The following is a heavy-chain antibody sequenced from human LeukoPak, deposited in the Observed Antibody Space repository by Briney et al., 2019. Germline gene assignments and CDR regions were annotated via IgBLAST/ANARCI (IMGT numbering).Heavy chain of an antibody. V-gene: IGHV4-59*01. J-gene: IGHJ5*02. Sequence: SETLSLTCTVSGGSISSYYWSWIRQPPGQGLEWIGYIYYSGSTNYNPSLKSRVTISVDTSKNQFSLKLSSVTAADTAVYYCARVVPAINWFDPWGQGTLVTVSS. CDR1: GGSISSYY. CDR2: IYYSGST. CDR3: ARVVPAINWFDP. D-gene: IGHD2-2*01.